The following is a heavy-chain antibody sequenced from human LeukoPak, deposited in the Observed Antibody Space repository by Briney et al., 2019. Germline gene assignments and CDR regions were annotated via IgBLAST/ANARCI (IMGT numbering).Heavy chain of an antibody. J-gene: IGHJ4*01. Sequence: ETDGLICAVYGGSFSGYYWSWINQPPGEGLEWIGEINHSGSTNYNPSLKSRVTISVDTSKNQFSLKRSSVTAADTAVYYCARGGDLDYGDYVNYFDYWGQGSLGSVSS. CDR3: ARGGDLDYGDYVNYFDY. CDR1: GGSFSGYY. V-gene: IGHV4-34*01. D-gene: IGHD4-17*01. CDR2: INHSGST.